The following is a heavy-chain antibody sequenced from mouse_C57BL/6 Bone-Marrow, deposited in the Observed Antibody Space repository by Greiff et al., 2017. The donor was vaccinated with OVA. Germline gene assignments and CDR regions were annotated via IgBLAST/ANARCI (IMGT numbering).Heavy chain of an antibody. J-gene: IGHJ1*03. V-gene: IGHV1-18*01. D-gene: IGHD2-4*01. CDR1: CFSFPSYY. CDR2: IKPNKGRT. Sequence: PLPPSLPFLFLPFSSVPLPFPSSCFSFPSYYLSWVQKSNVKNLEWIGEIKPNKGRTIYNQKYKGKDTLTVDKYSSTAYMELRSLTSEDTAVYYCARGRLRPYWYVDVWGTGTTVTVSS. CDR3: ARGRLRPYWYVDV.